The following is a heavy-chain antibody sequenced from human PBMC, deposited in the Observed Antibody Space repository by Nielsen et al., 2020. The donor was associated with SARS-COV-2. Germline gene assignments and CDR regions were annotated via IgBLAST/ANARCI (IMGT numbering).Heavy chain of an antibody. V-gene: IGHV3-9*01. Sequence: SLKISCAASGFTFDDYAMHWVRQAPGKGLEWVSGISWNSGSIGYADSVKGRFTISRDNAKNSLYLQMNSLRAEDTALYYCAQLGADSCYWGQGTLVPGSS. CDR2: ISWNSGSI. D-gene: IGHD2-15*01. CDR3: AQLGADSCY. J-gene: IGHJ4*02. CDR1: GFTFDDYA.